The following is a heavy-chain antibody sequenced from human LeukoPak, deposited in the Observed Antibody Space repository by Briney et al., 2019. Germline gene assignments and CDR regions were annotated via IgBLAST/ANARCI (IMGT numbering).Heavy chain of an antibody. Sequence: GGSLRLSCAASGFTVSSNYMSWVRQAPGKGLEWVSVIYSGGSTYYADSVKGRFTISRHNSKNTLYLQMNSLRAEDTAVYYCAKGSGGSCYSPADYWGQGTLVTVSS. CDR2: IYSGGST. CDR1: GFTVSSNY. D-gene: IGHD2-15*01. J-gene: IGHJ4*02. CDR3: AKGSGGSCYSPADY. V-gene: IGHV3-53*01.